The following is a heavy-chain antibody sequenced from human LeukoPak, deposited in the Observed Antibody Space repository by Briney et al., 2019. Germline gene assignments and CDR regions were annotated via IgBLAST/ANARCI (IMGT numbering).Heavy chain of an antibody. J-gene: IGHJ4*02. V-gene: IGHV4-59*08. CDR1: GGSISSYS. D-gene: IGHD4-11*01. CDR3: AGLDYSNFWYFDY. Sequence: SETLSLTCTVSGGSISSYSWSWIRQPPGKGLEWIGYIYYSGSTNYNPSLKSRVTISVDTSKNQFSLKLSSVTAADTAVYYCAGLDYSNFWYFDYWGQGTLVTVSS. CDR2: IYYSGST.